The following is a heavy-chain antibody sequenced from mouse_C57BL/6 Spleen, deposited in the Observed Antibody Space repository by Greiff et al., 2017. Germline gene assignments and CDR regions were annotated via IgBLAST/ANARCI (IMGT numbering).Heavy chain of an antibody. D-gene: IGHD1-1*01. CDR3: TRRTTVVGYAMDY. Sequence: VQLQQSGAELVRPGASVTLSCKASGYTFTDYEMHWVKQTPVHGLEWIGAIDPATGGTAYNQKFKGKAILTADKSSSTAYMELRSLTSEDSSVYYSTRRTTVVGYAMDYWGQGTSVTVSS. CDR2: IDPATGGT. J-gene: IGHJ4*01. V-gene: IGHV1-15*01. CDR1: GYTFTDYE.